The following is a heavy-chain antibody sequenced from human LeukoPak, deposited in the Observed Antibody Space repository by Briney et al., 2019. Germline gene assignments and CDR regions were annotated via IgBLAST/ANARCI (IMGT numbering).Heavy chain of an antibody. J-gene: IGHJ6*02. CDR3: ARAQLNLLVDFGMDV. Sequence: PSETLSLTCTVSGGSITTYYCTWIRQPPGKGLEWIGYINYSGSTNYTPSLKSRVTISVDTSKNQFSLKLSSVTAADTAVYYCARAQLNLLVDFGMDVWGQGTTVTVSS. D-gene: IGHD1-1*01. V-gene: IGHV4-59*01. CDR2: INYSGST. CDR1: GGSITTYY.